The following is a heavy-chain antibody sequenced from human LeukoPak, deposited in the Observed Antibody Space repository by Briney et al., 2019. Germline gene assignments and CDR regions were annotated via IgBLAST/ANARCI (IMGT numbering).Heavy chain of an antibody. J-gene: IGHJ3*02. V-gene: IGHV1-46*01. CDR1: GYTFTSHY. CDR3: ASIGYSYGSGDAFDI. CDR2: INPSGGST. D-gene: IGHD5-18*01. Sequence: ASVKVSCKASGYTFTSHYMHWVRQAPGQGLEWMGIINPSGGSTSYAQKFQGRVTMTRDTSTSTVYMELSSLRSEDTAVYYCASIGYSYGSGDAFDIWGQGTMVTVSS.